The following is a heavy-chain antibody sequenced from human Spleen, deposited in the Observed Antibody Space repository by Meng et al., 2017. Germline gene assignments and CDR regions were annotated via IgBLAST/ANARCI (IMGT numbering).Heavy chain of an antibody. CDR2: VYYNGHT. Sequence: QGHLQEQVPGPVRPSATPSSTCSVSGPSVSSGSNYWTWIRQPPGKGLEWIGYVYYNGHTSYKPSLKSRVTISMDTSKRQFSLKLTSVTAADAAVYYCARGGGGGYTYGLAYWGQGILVTVSS. V-gene: IGHV4-61*01. J-gene: IGHJ4*02. D-gene: IGHD5-18*01. CDR1: GPSVSSGSNY. CDR3: ARGGGGGYTYGLAY.